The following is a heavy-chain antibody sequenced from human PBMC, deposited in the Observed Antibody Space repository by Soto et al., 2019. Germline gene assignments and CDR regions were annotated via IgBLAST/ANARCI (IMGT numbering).Heavy chain of an antibody. V-gene: IGHV3-30*18. Sequence: QAQLVESGGGVVQPGRSLRLSCAASGFTFGGYGMHWVRQAPGKGLERVAIISYDGSDKYYADSVKGRFIISRDNSKSTLYLQMNGLRVEDTAVYYCAKDGAYDYGDYEVQYAFDIWGQGTMVTVSS. CDR2: ISYDGSDK. J-gene: IGHJ3*02. CDR1: GFTFGGYG. CDR3: AKDGAYDYGDYEVQYAFDI. D-gene: IGHD4-17*01.